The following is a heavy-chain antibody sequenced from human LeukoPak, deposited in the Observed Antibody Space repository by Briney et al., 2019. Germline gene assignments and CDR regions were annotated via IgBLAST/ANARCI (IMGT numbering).Heavy chain of an antibody. CDR1: GGSISETNY. D-gene: IGHD3-9*01. Sequence: PSGTLSLTCVVSGGSISETNYWSWVRQPPGKRLEWIGEIFHTGRINYNPSLKSRVILSVDKSKNQFSLRMNSVTAADTAMYYCARANFDTLTGWGHFDSWGQGTLVTVSS. J-gene: IGHJ4*02. CDR3: ARANFDTLTGWGHFDS. CDR2: IFHTGRI. V-gene: IGHV4-4*02.